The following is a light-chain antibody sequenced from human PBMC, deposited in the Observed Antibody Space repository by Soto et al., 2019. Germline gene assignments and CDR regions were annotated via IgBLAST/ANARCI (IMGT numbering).Light chain of an antibody. J-gene: IGLJ2*01. V-gene: IGLV2-8*01. Sequence: QSALTQPPSASGSPGQSVTISCTGMSSDVGGYNYVSWYQQHPGKAPKLMIYEVSKRPSGVPDRFSGSKSGNTASRTVSGLQAEDDADYYCSSYAGANSVVFGGGTKLTVL. CDR3: SSYAGANSVV. CDR2: EVS. CDR1: SSDVGGYNY.